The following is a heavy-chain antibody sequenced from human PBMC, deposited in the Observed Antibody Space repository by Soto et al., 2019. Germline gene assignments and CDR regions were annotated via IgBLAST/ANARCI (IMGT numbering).Heavy chain of an antibody. Sequence: PGGSLRLSYAASGFPFSTYSMIWVRQAPGKGLEWISAISGSGRSTYYADSVKGRFTISRDNSKNTLCLQMNSLRAEDTAVYYCAKDRMTTVTNFDYWGQGTLVTVSS. CDR1: GFPFSTYS. CDR3: AKDRMTTVTNFDY. D-gene: IGHD4-17*01. V-gene: IGHV3-23*01. J-gene: IGHJ4*02. CDR2: ISGSGRST.